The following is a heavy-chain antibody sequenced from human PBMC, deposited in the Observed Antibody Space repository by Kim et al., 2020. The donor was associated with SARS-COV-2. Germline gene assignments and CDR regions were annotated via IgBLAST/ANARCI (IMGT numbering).Heavy chain of an antibody. CDR3: ASEYSGWFDP. Sequence: RTYYHPSLKGRVTISVDTSKTQFSLQLSSVTAADTAVYYCASEYSGWFDPWGQGTLVTVSS. CDR2: RT. D-gene: IGHD2-15*01. J-gene: IGHJ5*02. V-gene: IGHV4-31*02.